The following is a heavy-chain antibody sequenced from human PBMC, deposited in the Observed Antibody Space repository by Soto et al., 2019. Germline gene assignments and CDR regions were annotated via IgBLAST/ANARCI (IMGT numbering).Heavy chain of an antibody. J-gene: IGHJ4*02. CDR3: ARTGHGPTIFGITLDY. CDR2: IYFSGSA. D-gene: IGHD3-3*02. Sequence: SETLSLTCTVSGGPIKSYYWSWIRQPAGKGLEWIGRIYFSGSADYNPSLRSRVTMSVDTSRNQFSLRLTSVTAADTAVYHCARTGHGPTIFGITLDYWGQGTLVTVSS. V-gene: IGHV4-4*07. CDR1: GGPIKSYY.